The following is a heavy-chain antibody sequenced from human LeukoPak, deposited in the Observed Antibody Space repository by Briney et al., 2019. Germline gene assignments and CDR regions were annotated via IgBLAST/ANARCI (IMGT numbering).Heavy chain of an antibody. V-gene: IGHV4-59*01. CDR3: ARDTRISWWHLNPKPDAFDI. CDR1: GGSFSSYY. Sequence: SETLSLTCAVYGGSFSSYYWSWIRQPPGKGLEWIGYIYYSGSTNYNPSLKSRVTISVDTSKNQFSLKLSSVTAADTAVYYCARDTRISWWHLNPKPDAFDIWGQGTMVTVSS. D-gene: IGHD2-15*01. J-gene: IGHJ3*02. CDR2: IYYSGST.